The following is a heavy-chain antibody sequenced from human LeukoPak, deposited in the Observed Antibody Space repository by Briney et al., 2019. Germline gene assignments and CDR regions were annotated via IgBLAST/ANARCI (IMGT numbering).Heavy chain of an antibody. J-gene: IGHJ2*01. Sequence: SETLSLTCTVSGGSLSSYYWSWIRQPPGKGLEWIGYIYYSGSTNYNPSLKSRVTISVDTSKNQFSLKLSSVTAADTAVYYCARDTGSMAIDLWGRGTLVTVSS. V-gene: IGHV4-59*01. CDR1: GGSLSSYY. D-gene: IGHD1-14*01. CDR3: ARDTGSMAIDL. CDR2: IYYSGST.